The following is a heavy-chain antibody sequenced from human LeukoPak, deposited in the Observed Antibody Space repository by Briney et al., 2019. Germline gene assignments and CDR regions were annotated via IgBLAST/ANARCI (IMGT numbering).Heavy chain of an antibody. CDR3: ARDGIVTRNFDY. CDR2: IKQDGSEK. D-gene: IGHD1-26*01. V-gene: IGHV3-7*01. CDR1: GFTFSRHW. J-gene: IGHJ4*02. Sequence: GGSLRLSCAASGFTFSRHWMSWVRQAPGKGLEWVANIKQDGSEKYYVDSVKGRFTISRDNAKNSLYLQMNSLRAEDTAVYYCARDGIVTRNFDYWGQGTLVTVSS.